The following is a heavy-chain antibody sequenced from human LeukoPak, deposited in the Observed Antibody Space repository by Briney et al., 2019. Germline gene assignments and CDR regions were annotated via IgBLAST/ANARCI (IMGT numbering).Heavy chain of an antibody. V-gene: IGHV3-30*02. Sequence: PGGSLRLSCAASGFTFSSFGMHWVRQAPGKGLEWVAFIRYGGSNKYYADSVKGRFTISRDNSKSTLYLQMNSLRAEDTAVYYCARDRGDVVVVVAATFDYWGQGTLVTVSS. D-gene: IGHD2-15*01. CDR1: GFTFSSFG. J-gene: IGHJ4*02. CDR3: ARDRGDVVVVVAATFDY. CDR2: IRYGGSNK.